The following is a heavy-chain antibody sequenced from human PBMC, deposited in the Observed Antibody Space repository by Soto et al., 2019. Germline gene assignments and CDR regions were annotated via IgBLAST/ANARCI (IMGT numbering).Heavy chain of an antibody. CDR3: ARGRGYCSGGSCYGYYYYYGMDV. Sequence: SETLSLTCAVHVGSFSGYYWSWTRQPPGKGLEWIGEINHSGSTNYNPSLKSRVTISADTSKNQFSLKLSSVTAADTAVYYCARGRGYCSGGSCYGYYYYYGMDVWGQGTTVT. CDR2: INHSGST. D-gene: IGHD2-15*01. CDR1: VGSFSGYY. V-gene: IGHV4-34*01. J-gene: IGHJ6*02.